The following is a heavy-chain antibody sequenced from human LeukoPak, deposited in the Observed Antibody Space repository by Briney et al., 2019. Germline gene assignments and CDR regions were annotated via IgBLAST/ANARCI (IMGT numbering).Heavy chain of an antibody. CDR1: GDSIINHY. Sequence: SETLSLTCTVSGDSIINHYYHWIRQPAGKGLEWIGRVDSNGRSNRNPSLKSRVTMSADTSKKQLSLKLTSVTAADTAVYYCARAGLTQYPMDNWFDPWGQGMLVTVSS. V-gene: IGHV4-4*07. D-gene: IGHD3-10*01. J-gene: IGHJ5*02. CDR2: VDSNGRS. CDR3: ARAGLTQYPMDNWFDP.